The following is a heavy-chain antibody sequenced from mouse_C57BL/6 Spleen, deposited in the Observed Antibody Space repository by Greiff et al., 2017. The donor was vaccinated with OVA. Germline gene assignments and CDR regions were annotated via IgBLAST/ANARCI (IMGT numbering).Heavy chain of an antibody. CDR3: ARDYGSSYRYFDV. J-gene: IGHJ1*03. Sequence: VQLQQPGAELVKPGASVKLSCKASGYTFTSYWMHWVKQRPGQGLEWIGMIHPNSGSTNYNEKFKSMATLTVDKASSTAYMQLSSLTSEDSAVYYCARDYGSSYRYFDVWGTGTTVTVSS. CDR1: GYTFTSYW. D-gene: IGHD1-1*01. CDR2: IHPNSGST. V-gene: IGHV1-64*01.